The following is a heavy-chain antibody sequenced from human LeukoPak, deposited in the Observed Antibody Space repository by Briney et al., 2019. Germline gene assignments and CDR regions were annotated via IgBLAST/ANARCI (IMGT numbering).Heavy chain of an antibody. Sequence: ASVEVSCKASGYTFTSYYMHWVRQAPGQGLEWMGIINPSGGSTSYAQKFQGRVTMTRDMSTSTVYMELSSLRSEDTAVYYCARELDYDILTGYYNGHYYYMDVWGKGTTVTVSS. CDR1: GYTFTSYY. V-gene: IGHV1-46*01. D-gene: IGHD3-9*01. J-gene: IGHJ6*03. CDR3: ARELDYDILTGYYNGHYYYMDV. CDR2: INPSGGST.